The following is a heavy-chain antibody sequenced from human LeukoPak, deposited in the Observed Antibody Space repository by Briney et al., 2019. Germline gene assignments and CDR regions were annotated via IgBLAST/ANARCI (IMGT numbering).Heavy chain of an antibody. CDR2: INTNTRNP. V-gene: IGHV7-4-1*02. CDR3: ARGGSTGVV. D-gene: IGHD4-23*01. J-gene: IGHJ4*02. Sequence: LEWMGWINTNTRNPTYAQGFTGRFVFSLDTSVSTAYLQINSLKAEDTAVYYCARGGSTGVVWGQGTLVTVSS.